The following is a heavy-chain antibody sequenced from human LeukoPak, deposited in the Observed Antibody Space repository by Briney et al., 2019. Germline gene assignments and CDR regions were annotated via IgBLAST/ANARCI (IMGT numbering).Heavy chain of an antibody. CDR3: ARSRIAARQHAYYYYGMDV. J-gene: IGHJ6*02. V-gene: IGHV1-2*02. CDR1: GYTFTGYY. D-gene: IGHD6-6*01. CDR2: INPNSGGT. Sequence: ASVKVSCKASGYTFTGYYMHWVRQAPGQGLEWMGWINPNSGGTNYAQKFQGRVTMTRDTSISTAYMELSRLRSDDTAVYYCARSRIAARQHAYYYYGMDVWGQGTTVTVSS.